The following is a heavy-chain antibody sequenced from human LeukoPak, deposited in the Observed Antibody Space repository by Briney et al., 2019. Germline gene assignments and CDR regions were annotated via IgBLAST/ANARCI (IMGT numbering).Heavy chain of an antibody. V-gene: IGHV3-30-3*01. D-gene: IGHD4-17*01. CDR2: ISYDGSNK. CDR1: GFTVSSNY. Sequence: GGSLRLSCAASGFTVSSNYMCWVRQAQGKGLEWVAVISYDGSNKYYADSVKGRFTISRDNSKNTLYLQMNSLRAEDTAVYYCARETGSAVGSTDFDYWGQGTLVTVSS. J-gene: IGHJ4*02. CDR3: ARETGSAVGSTDFDY.